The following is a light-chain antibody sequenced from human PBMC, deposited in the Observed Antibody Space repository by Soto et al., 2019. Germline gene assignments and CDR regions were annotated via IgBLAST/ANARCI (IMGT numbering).Light chain of an antibody. V-gene: IGKV1-5*03. CDR2: KAS. Sequence: DIQMTQSPSTLSGSVGDRVTITCRASQTISSWLAWYQQKPGKAPKLLIYKASTLKSGVPSRFSGSGSGTEFALTISGLQPDDFAPYYCQHYNRYAEAFGQGTKVELK. J-gene: IGKJ1*01. CDR3: QHYNRYAEA. CDR1: QTISSW.